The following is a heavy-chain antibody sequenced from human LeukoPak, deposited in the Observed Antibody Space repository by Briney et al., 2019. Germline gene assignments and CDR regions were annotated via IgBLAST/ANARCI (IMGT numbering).Heavy chain of an antibody. CDR1: GFTFSTYG. Sequence: HPGGSLRLSCAASGFTFSTYGMNWVRQAPGKGLEWVSGVSPSGDITYYADSVKGRFTISRDNSKNTVYLQMNNVRAEDTAVYYCAKGSLSLMGVFDYWGQGTLVTVSS. CDR2: VSPSGDIT. V-gene: IGHV3-23*01. J-gene: IGHJ4*02. D-gene: IGHD2-8*01. CDR3: AKGSLSLMGVFDY.